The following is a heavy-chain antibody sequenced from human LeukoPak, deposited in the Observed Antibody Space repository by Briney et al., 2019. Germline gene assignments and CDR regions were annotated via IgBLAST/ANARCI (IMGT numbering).Heavy chain of an antibody. D-gene: IGHD6-13*01. J-gene: IGHJ4*02. Sequence: GGSLRLSCAAAGFTFKDYGMTWVRNSPGKGLEWVSYIGRSGTTIHYADSVKGRFTISRDNAKNSLYLQMNSLRAEDTAVYYCATSGYSSSWYFGWGQGTLVTVSS. CDR2: IGRSGTTI. CDR1: GFTFKDYG. CDR3: ATSGYSSSWYFG. V-gene: IGHV3-48*04.